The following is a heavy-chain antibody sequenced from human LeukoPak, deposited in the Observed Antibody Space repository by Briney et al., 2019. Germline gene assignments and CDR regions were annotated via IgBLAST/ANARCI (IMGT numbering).Heavy chain of an antibody. CDR3: ARDSYQDYYGRFDP. J-gene: IGHJ5*02. D-gene: IGHD3-10*01. CDR1: GFTFSSYW. Sequence: GGSLRLSCAASGFTFSSYWMHWVRQAPGKGLVWVSRINSDGSSTSYADSVKGRFTISRDNAKNTLYLQMNSLRAEDTAMYYCARDSYQDYYGRFDPWGQGTLVIVSS. V-gene: IGHV3-74*01. CDR2: INSDGSST.